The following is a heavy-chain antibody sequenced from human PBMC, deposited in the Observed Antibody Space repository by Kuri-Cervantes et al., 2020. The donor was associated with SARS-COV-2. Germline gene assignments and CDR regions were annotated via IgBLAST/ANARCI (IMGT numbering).Heavy chain of an antibody. J-gene: IGHJ4*02. V-gene: IGHV1-2*02. CDR2: INPNSGGT. D-gene: IGHD2-2*01. Sequence: ASVKVSCKASGYTFTRYYMHWVRQAPGQGLEWMGWINPNSGGTNYAQKFQGRVTMTRDTSISTAYMELSRLRSDDTAVYYCARVLGSSTSCYCDWGQGTLVTVSS. CDR1: GYTFTRYY. CDR3: ARVLGSSTSCYCD.